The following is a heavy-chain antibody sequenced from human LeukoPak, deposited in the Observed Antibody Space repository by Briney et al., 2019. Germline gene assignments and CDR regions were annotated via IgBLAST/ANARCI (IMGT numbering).Heavy chain of an antibody. CDR3: AKGGARPKITMVRGAKDYYYGMDV. CDR2: ISGSGGST. V-gene: IGHV3-23*01. D-gene: IGHD3-10*01. J-gene: IGHJ6*04. Sequence: GGSLRLSCAASGFTFSSCAMSWVRQAPGKGLEWVSAISGSGGSTYYADSVKGRFTISRDNSKNTLYLQMNSLRAEDTAVYYCAKGGARPKITMVRGAKDYYYGMDVWGKGTTVTVSS. CDR1: GFTFSSCA.